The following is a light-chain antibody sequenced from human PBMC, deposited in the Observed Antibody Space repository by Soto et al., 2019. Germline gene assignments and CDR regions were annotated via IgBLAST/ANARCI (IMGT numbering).Light chain of an antibody. J-gene: IGLJ3*02. CDR3: NSYAGSNNWV. CDR2: EVS. Sequence: QSALTQPASVSGSPGQSITISCIGTSSDVGGHNYVSWYQQHPGKAPKLMIYEVSKRPSGVPDRFSGSKSGNTASLTVSGLQAEDEADYYCNSYAGSNNWVFGGGTKLTVL. V-gene: IGLV2-8*01. CDR1: SSDVGGHNY.